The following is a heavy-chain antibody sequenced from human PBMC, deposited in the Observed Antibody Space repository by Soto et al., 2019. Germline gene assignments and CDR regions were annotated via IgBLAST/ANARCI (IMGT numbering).Heavy chain of an antibody. J-gene: IGHJ4*02. CDR1: GDSISSYY. CDR2: LYYGRSA. Sequence: QVQLQESGPGLVKPSETLSLTCAVSGDSISSYYCMWIRQPPGKGLESIGYLYYGRSANYNPSLRSLATLSVDTSTNQCSLTLSSMTAADTAVYYCALRGMAVVPEYWGQGTLVTVSS. D-gene: IGHD3-22*01. CDR3: ALRGMAVVPEY. V-gene: IGHV4-59*01.